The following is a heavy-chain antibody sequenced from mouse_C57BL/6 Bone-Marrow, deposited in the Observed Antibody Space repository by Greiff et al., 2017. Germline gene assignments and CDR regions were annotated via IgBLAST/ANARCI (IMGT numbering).Heavy chain of an antibody. Sequence: QVQLQQPGAELVKPGASVKLSCKASGYTFTSYWMHWVKQRPGQGLEWIGTIHPTGSSTNYNEKFKNKATLTVDKSSSTAYMQLSSLTSEDSAVYYCARGGNLLDYCGQGTTLPVSS. CDR2: IHPTGSST. V-gene: IGHV1-64*01. CDR1: GYTFTSYW. J-gene: IGHJ2*01. D-gene: IGHD2-1*01. CDR3: ARGGNLLDY.